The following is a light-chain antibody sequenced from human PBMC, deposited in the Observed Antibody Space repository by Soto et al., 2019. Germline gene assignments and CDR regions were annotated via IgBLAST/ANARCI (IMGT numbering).Light chain of an antibody. V-gene: IGKV1-9*01. CDR2: AAS. Sequence: DIQLTQSPSFLSASVGDRVTITCRASQGIYSYLVWYQQKPGKAPKLLINAASTLQSGVPSRFSGSGSGTEFTLTISRLQPEDFATYYCQQLNSFPLTFGGGTKMEI. CDR3: QQLNSFPLT. CDR1: QGIYSY. J-gene: IGKJ4*01.